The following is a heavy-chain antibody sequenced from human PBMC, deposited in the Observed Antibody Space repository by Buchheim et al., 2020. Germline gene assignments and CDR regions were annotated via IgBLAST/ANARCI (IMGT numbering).Heavy chain of an antibody. CDR1: GFTFSSYG. Sequence: QVQLVESGGGVVQPGRSLRLSCAASGFTFSSYGMHWVRQAPGKGLEWVAVISYDGSNKYYADSGKGRFTISRDNSKNTLYLQMNSLRAEDTAVYYCAKFADGVGGTLRFDYWGQGTL. CDR2: ISYDGSNK. CDR3: AKFADGVGGTLRFDY. J-gene: IGHJ4*02. D-gene: IGHD4-17*01. V-gene: IGHV3-30*18.